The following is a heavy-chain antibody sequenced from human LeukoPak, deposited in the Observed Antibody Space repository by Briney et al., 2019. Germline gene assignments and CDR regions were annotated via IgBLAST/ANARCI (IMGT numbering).Heavy chain of an antibody. CDR2: IYTSGST. J-gene: IGHJ3*02. CDR3: ARGIITMIVDDAFDI. CDR1: GGSISSGSYY. D-gene: IGHD3-22*01. Sequence: SQTLSLTCTASGGSISSGSYYWSWIRQPAGKGLEWIGRIYTSGSTNYNPSLKSRVTISVDTSKNQFSLKLSSVTAADTAVYYCARGIITMIVDDAFDIWGQGTMVTVSS. V-gene: IGHV4-61*02.